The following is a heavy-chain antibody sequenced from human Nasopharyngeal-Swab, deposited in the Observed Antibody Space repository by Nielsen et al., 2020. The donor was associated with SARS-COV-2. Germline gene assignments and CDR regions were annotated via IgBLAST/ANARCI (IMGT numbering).Heavy chain of an antibody. CDR1: GFTFSNNS. CDR3: ARDGFGESPYYYYYGMDV. V-gene: IGHV3-21*01. D-gene: IGHD3-10*01. J-gene: IGHJ6*02. Sequence: GESLKIPCAASGFTFSNNSMNWVRQAPGKGLEWVSSISSSTSYIYYADSVKGRFTISRDNAKNSLYLQMNSLRAEDTAVYYCARDGFGESPYYYYYGMDVWGQGTTVTVSS. CDR2: ISSSTSYI.